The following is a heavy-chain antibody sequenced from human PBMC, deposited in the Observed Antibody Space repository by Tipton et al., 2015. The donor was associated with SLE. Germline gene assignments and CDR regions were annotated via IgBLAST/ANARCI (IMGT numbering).Heavy chain of an antibody. D-gene: IGHD1-26*01. CDR3: ARTLGAIAHTVYDAFDC. CDR2: IQNDGSNK. V-gene: IGHV3-30*02. CDR1: GFTFSSYG. J-gene: IGHJ3*01. Sequence: SLRLSCAASGFTFSSYGMHWVRQAPGKGLEWLTFIQNDGSNKNYADPVKGRFTISRDNSKNTVSLQMNSLRADDTAVYYCARTLGAIAHTVYDAFDCWGQGKMVTVSS.